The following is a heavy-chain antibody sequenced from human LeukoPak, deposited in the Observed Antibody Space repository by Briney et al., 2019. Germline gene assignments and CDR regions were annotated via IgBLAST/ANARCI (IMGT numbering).Heavy chain of an antibody. CDR1: GFTFSSYG. CDR3: AKEEAWGVNAFDY. V-gene: IGHV3-30*18. D-gene: IGHD3-10*01. CDR2: IGNDGAAK. Sequence: QPGGSLRLSCAASGFTFSSYGIHWVRQAPGKGLEWVAVIGNDGAAKHYADSVRGRFTISRDNSDNTLHLQMNSLTAEDTAVYYCAKEEAWGVNAFDYWGQGTLVTVSS. J-gene: IGHJ4*02.